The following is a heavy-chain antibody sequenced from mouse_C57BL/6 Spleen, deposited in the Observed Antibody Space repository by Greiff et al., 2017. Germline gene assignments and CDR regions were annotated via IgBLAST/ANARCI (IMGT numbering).Heavy chain of an antibody. Sequence: EVQRVESGAELVRPGASVKLSCTASGFNIKDDYMHWVKQRPEQGLEWIGWIDPENGDTEYASKFQGKATITADTSSNTAYLQLSSLTSEDTAVYYCTGWAYSNYVGVAYWGQGTLVTVSA. CDR3: TGWAYSNYVGVAY. CDR2: IDPENGDT. J-gene: IGHJ3*01. CDR1: GFNIKDDY. D-gene: IGHD2-5*01. V-gene: IGHV14-4*01.